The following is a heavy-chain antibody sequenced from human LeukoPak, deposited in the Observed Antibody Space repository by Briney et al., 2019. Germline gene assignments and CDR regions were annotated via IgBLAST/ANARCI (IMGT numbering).Heavy chain of an antibody. CDR3: ARHLYCSSTSCYAGGYYFDY. CDR1: GGSISSSSYY. V-gene: IGHV4-39*01. CDR2: IYYSGST. Sequence: PSETLSLTCTVSGGSISSSSYYWGWIRQPPGRGLEWIGTIYYSGSTYYNPSLKSRVTISVDTSKNQFSLRLTSVTAADTAVYYCARHLYCSSTSCYAGGYYFDYWGQGTLVTVSS. J-gene: IGHJ4*02. D-gene: IGHD2-2*01.